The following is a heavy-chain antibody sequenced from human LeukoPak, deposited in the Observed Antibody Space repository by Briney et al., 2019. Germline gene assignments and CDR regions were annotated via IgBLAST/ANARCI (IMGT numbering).Heavy chain of an antibody. D-gene: IGHD3-22*01. CDR3: ARLPLIETWLLANYYFDY. J-gene: IGHJ4*02. CDR2: IDTSGNT. Sequence: PSETLSLTCTVSGGSISDYYWSWIRQPAGKGREWIGRIDTSGNTNYNPSLKGRVTLSLDTSKNQYYLELMSMTAADTAVYYCARLPLIETWLLANYYFDYWGQGTLVTVSS. V-gene: IGHV4-4*07. CDR1: GGSISDYY.